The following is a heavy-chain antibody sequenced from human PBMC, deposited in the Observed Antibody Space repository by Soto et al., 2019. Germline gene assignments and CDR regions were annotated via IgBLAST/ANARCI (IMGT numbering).Heavy chain of an antibody. CDR3: AKSVQQLDKNYYYYYGMDV. V-gene: IGHV3-30*18. D-gene: IGHD6-13*01. CDR2: ISYDGSNK. CDR1: RFACRSRC. J-gene: IGHJ6*02. Sequence: SMELACAASRFACRSRCTPWVQQDPGKGLEWVAVISYDGSNKYYADSVKGRFTISRDNSKNMLYLQMNSLRAEDTAVYYCAKSVQQLDKNYYYYYGMDVWGQGTTVTVSS.